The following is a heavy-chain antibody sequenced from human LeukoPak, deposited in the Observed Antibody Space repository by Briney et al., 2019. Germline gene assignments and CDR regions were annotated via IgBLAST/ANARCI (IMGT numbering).Heavy chain of an antibody. CDR1: GFTVSSNY. V-gene: IGHV3-66*01. J-gene: IGHJ3*02. CDR3: ARTEITTLAFDI. Sequence: GGSLRLSCAASGFTVSSNYMSWVRQAPGKGLEWVSVIYSGGSTYYADSVKGRFTISRDNSKNTLYLQMNSLRAEDTAVYYCARTEITTLAFDIWGQGTMVTVSS. D-gene: IGHD1-26*01. CDR2: IYSGGST.